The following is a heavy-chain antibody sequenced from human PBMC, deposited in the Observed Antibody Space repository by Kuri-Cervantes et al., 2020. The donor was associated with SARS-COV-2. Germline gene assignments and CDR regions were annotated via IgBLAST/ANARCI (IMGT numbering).Heavy chain of an antibody. V-gene: IGHV3-48*02. CDR3: ARAPEGYYYGSESTNYYYYGMDV. CDR2: ISSSSSTI. D-gene: IGHD3-10*01. Sequence: GGSLRLSCAASGFSFSSYGMSWVRQAPGKGLEWVSYISSSSSTIYYADSVKGRFTISRDNAKNSLYLQMNSLRDEDTAVYYCARAPEGYYYGSESTNYYYYGMDVWGQGTTVTVSS. CDR1: GFSFSSYG. J-gene: IGHJ6*02.